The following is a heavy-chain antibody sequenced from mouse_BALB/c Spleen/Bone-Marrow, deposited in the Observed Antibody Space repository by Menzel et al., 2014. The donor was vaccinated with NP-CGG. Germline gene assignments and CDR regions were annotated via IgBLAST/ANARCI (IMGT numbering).Heavy chain of an antibody. D-gene: IGHD4-1*01. CDR1: GYTFTSSW. J-gene: IGHJ2*01. CDR2: IHPNSGNT. CDR3: ARSGFDY. Sequence: QVHVKQSGSVLVRPGASVKLSCKASGYTFTSSWMHWAKQRPGQGLEWIGEIHPNSGNTNYNEKFKGNATLTVDTSSSTAYVDLSSLTSEDSAVYYCARSGFDYWGQGTTLTVSS. V-gene: IGHV1S130*01.